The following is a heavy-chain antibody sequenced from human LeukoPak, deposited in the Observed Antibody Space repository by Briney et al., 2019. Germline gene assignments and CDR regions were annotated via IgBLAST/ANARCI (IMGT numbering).Heavy chain of an antibody. J-gene: IGHJ3*02. D-gene: IGHD3-22*01. CDR2: MNPNSGNT. CDR1: GYTFTSYG. V-gene: IGHV1-8*01. Sequence: ASVKVSCKASGYTFTSYGINWVRQATGQGLEWMAWMNPNSGNTGYAQKFQGRVTITRNTSISTAYMELSSLRSEDTAVYYCARGRIYYDSSGYYDSGFDIWGQGTMVTVSS. CDR3: ARGRIYYDSSGYYDSGFDI.